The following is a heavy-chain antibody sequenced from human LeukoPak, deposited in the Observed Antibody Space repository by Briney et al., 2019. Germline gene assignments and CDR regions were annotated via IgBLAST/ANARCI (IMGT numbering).Heavy chain of an antibody. Sequence: PSETLSLTCAVYGGSFSGYYWSWIRQPPGKGLEWIGEINHSGNTDYNPSLKSRVTISVDTSKNQFPLKLSSVTAADTAVYYCASCLSYYYDTSGHQVRDAFDIWGQGTMVTVSS. J-gene: IGHJ3*02. V-gene: IGHV4-34*01. D-gene: IGHD3-22*01. CDR3: ASCLSYYYDTSGHQVRDAFDI. CDR2: INHSGNT. CDR1: GGSFSGYY.